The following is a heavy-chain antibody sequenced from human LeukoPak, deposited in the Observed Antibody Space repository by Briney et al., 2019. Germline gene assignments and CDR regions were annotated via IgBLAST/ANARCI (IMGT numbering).Heavy chain of an antibody. D-gene: IGHD3-9*01. Sequence: GGSLRLSCAASGFTFSSYGMHWVREAPGKGLEGMAVIGSEGSNKFYADSVAGRFSVPRDNSKNRLSVQMDSLRGEDTAIYYCARDDILTDEHGFDIWRRGTMVTVPS. CDR1: GFTFSSYG. CDR2: IGSEGSNK. J-gene: IGHJ3*02. V-gene: IGHV3-33*01. CDR3: ARDDILTDEHGFDI.